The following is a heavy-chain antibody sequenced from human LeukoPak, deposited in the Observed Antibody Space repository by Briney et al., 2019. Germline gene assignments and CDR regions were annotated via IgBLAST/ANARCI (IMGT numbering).Heavy chain of an antibody. CDR1: GGSISSSSYY. J-gene: IGHJ5*02. CDR3: ARDSDTYYYDSSGYSNWFDP. D-gene: IGHD3-22*01. CDR2: IYYSGST. V-gene: IGHV4-39*07. Sequence: PSETLSLTCTVSGGSISSSSYYWGWLRQPPGKGLEWIGSIYYSGSTYYNPSLKSRVTISVDTSKNQFSLKLSSVTAADTAVYYCARDSDTYYYDSSGYSNWFDPWGQGTLVTVSS.